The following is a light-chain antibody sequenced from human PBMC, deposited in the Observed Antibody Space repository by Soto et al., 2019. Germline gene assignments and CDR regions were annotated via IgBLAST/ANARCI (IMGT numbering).Light chain of an antibody. Sequence: EIVLTQSPVTLSLSPGERATLSCRASQSVSHNYLAWYQPKPGQAPRPLIYGASNRATGIPDRFSGSGSGTDFTLTISRLEPEDFAVYYCQQYGSSGTFGQGTKVDIK. J-gene: IGKJ1*01. CDR2: GAS. CDR1: QSVSHNY. CDR3: QQYGSSGT. V-gene: IGKV3-20*01.